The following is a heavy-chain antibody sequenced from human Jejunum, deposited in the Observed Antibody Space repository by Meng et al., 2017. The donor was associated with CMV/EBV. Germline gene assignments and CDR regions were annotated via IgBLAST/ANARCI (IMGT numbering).Heavy chain of an antibody. Sequence: LESVAGLLKRPETLSLPCTVSGASITTSSYWAWIRQPPGRGLEWIGSIYYGGSTYYCASLKSRVTMSVDTSKNRLSLNLNSLTAADTAVYYCARGIYYYDTSSSHYFDFWGQGTLVTVSS. V-gene: IGHV4-39*07. D-gene: IGHD3-22*01. J-gene: IGHJ4*02. CDR3: ARGIYYYDTSSSHYFDF. CDR2: IYYGGST. CDR1: GASITTSSY.